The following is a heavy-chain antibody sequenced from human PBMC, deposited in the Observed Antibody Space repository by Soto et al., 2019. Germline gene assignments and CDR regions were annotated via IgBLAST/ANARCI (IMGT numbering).Heavy chain of an antibody. Sequence: PSETLSLTCAVSGGSISSGGYSWSWIRQPPGKGLEWIGYMYHSGSTYYNPSLKSRVTISVDTSKNQFSLKLTSVTAADTALYYCARRYGWLYFDYWGQGSLVTVS. V-gene: IGHV4-30-2*03. CDR3: ARRYGWLYFDY. CDR1: GGSISSGGYS. CDR2: MYHSGST. J-gene: IGHJ4*02. D-gene: IGHD3-10*01.